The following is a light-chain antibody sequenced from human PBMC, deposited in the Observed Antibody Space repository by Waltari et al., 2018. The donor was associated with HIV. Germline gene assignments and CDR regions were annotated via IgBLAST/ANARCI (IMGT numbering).Light chain of an antibody. J-gene: IGKJ1*01. CDR1: QTISDW. CDR2: KAS. Sequence: EIKMTQTPSALSASVGDRVTITCQASQTISDWLAWYQQRPGKAPKLLIVKASGLESGGPSRFSGSLSGTEFTLTISSLQPDDLATYYCQQYSTFPGTFGQGTKVEI. CDR3: QQYSTFPGT. V-gene: IGKV1-5*03.